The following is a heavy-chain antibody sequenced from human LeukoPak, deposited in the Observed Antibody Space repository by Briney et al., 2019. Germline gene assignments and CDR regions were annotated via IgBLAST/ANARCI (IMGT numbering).Heavy chain of an antibody. CDR2: ISSSGSNT. D-gene: IGHD3-22*01. CDR1: GFTFSSYG. V-gene: IGHV3-48*04. Sequence: GGSLRLSCAASGFTFSSYGMHWVRQAPGKGLEWVSYISSSGSNTKYADSVKGRFTSSRDNAKNSLYLQMTSLRAEDTAVYYCATYYYDSSGFYPYFAYWGQGTLVTVSS. CDR3: ATYYYDSSGFYPYFAY. J-gene: IGHJ4*02.